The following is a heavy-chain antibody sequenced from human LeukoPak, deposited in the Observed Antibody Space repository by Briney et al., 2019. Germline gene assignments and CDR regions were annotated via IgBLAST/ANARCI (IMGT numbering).Heavy chain of an antibody. CDR1: GFTFSSYA. D-gene: IGHD2-2*01. CDR3: AKDIVVVPAARRDFGY. J-gene: IGHJ4*02. V-gene: IGHV3-23*01. CDR2: ISGSGGST. Sequence: GGSLRLSCAASGFTFSSYAMSWVRQAPGKGLEWVSTISGSGGSTYYADSVKGRFTISRDNSKNTLYLQVNSLRAEDTAVYYCAKDIVVVPAARRDFGYWGQGTLVTVSS.